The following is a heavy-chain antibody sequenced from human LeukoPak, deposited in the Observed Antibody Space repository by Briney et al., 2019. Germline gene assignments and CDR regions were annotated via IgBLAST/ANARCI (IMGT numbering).Heavy chain of an antibody. J-gene: IGHJ3*02. CDR1: GDSFISYW. CDR2: IYPGDCDT. Sequence: GESLKIPCKGSGDSFISYWIGWGRRLPGKRVVGLGIIYPGDCDTRYSPSLQGQVTISADKSISTAYLQWSSLKASDTAVYYCARQGFSGNYQGDAFDIWDQGTMVTVYS. V-gene: IGHV5-51*01. D-gene: IGHD1-26*01. CDR3: ARQGFSGNYQGDAFDI.